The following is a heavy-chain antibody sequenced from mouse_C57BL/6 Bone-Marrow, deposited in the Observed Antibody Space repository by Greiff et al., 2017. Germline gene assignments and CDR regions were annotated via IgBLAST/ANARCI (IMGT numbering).Heavy chain of an antibody. Sequence: LVESGAELARPGASVKMSCKASGYTFTSYTMHWVKQRPGQGLEWIGYNNPSSGYTKYNQKFKDKATLTADKSSSTAYMQLSSLTSEDSAVYYCARLGGLRQYYFDYWGQGTTLTVSS. D-gene: IGHD3-2*02. CDR3: ARLGGLRQYYFDY. CDR1: GYTFTSYT. V-gene: IGHV1-4*01. CDR2: NNPSSGYT. J-gene: IGHJ2*01.